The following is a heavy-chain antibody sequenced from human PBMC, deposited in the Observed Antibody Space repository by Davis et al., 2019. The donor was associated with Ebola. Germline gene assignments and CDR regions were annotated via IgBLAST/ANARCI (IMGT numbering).Heavy chain of an antibody. V-gene: IGHV1-8*03. Sequence: ASVKVSCKASGYTFTSYDINWVRQATGQGLEWMGWMNPNSGNTGYAQKFQGRVTITRNTSISTAYMELSSLRSEDTAVYYCARVSVLRYFDWPPHKGYYYMDVWGKGTTVTVSS. CDR1: GYTFTSYD. D-gene: IGHD3-9*01. CDR3: ARVSVLRYFDWPPHKGYYYMDV. J-gene: IGHJ6*03. CDR2: MNPNSGNT.